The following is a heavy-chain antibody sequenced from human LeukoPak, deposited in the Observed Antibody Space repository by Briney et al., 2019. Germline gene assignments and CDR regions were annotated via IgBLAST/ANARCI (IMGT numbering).Heavy chain of an antibody. CDR2: IWYDGSNK. Sequence: QSGGSLRLSCAASGLIFRSYGMHWVRQAPGKGLEWVAAIWYDGSNKYYADSVKGRFTLSKDDSKSTLYLQMNSLRAEDTAVYYCAKEKYYHGSSGPQDIWGQGTLVTVSS. J-gene: IGHJ4*02. CDR3: AKEKYYHGSSGPQDI. D-gene: IGHD3-22*01. V-gene: IGHV3-33*06. CDR1: GLIFRSYG.